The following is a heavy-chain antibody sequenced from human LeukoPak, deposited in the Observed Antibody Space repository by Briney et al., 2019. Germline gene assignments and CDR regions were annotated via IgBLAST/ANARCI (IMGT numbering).Heavy chain of an antibody. CDR2: IYYSGST. Sequence: PSETLSLTCTVSGGSISSYYWSWIRQPPGKGLEWIGNIYYSGSTNYNPSLKSRVTMSVDTSKNQFSLKLSSVTAADTAVYYCARDRYYYDSSGYSQLDYWGQGTLVTVSS. CDR3: ARDRYYYDSSGYSQLDY. D-gene: IGHD3-22*01. V-gene: IGHV4-59*12. J-gene: IGHJ4*02. CDR1: GGSISSYY.